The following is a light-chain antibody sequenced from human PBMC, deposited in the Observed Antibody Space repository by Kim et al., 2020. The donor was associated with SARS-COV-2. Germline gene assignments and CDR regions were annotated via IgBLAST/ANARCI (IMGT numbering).Light chain of an antibody. CDR3: QTWGTGIRV. CDR2: LNSDGSH. V-gene: IGLV4-69*01. J-gene: IGLJ3*02. Sequence: QLVLTQSPSASASLGASVKLTCTLSSGHSSYAIAWHQQPPEKGPRYLMKLNSDGSHSKGDGIPDRFSGSSSGAERYLTISSLQSEDEADYYCQTWGTGIRVFGGGTQLTVL. CDR1: SGHSSYA.